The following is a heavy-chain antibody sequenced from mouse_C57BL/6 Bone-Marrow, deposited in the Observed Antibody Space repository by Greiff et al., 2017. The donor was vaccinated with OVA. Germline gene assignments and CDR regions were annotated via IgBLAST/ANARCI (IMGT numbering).Heavy chain of an antibody. CDR3: ARRRGIYYYGSSWYFDV. J-gene: IGHJ1*03. V-gene: IGHV1-81*01. D-gene: IGHD1-1*01. CDR2: IYPRSGNT. Sequence: VMLVESGAELARPGASVKLSCKASGYTFTSYGISWVKQRTGQGLEWIGEIYPRSGNTYYNEKFKGKATLTADKSSSTAYMELRSLTSEDSAVYFCARRRGIYYYGSSWYFDVWGTGTTVTVSS. CDR1: GYTFTSYG.